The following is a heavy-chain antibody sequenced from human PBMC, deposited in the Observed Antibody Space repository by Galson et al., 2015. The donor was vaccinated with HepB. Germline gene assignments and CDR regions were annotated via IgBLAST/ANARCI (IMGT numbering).Heavy chain of an antibody. Sequence: SETLSLTCTVSGGSISSGGYYWSWIRQHPGKGLEWIGYIYTSGSTNYNPSLKSRVTKSVDTSKNQFSLKLSSVTAADTAVYYCARTQLGLFDYWGQGTLVTVSS. CDR3: ARTQLGLFDY. D-gene: IGHD7-27*01. CDR2: IYTSGST. CDR1: GGSISSGGYY. J-gene: IGHJ4*02. V-gene: IGHV4-61*08.